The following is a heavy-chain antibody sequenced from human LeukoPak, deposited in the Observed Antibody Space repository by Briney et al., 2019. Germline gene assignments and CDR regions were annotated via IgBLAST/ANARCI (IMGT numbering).Heavy chain of an antibody. Sequence: HTGGSLRLSCAASGFTFSSYGMHWVRQAPGKGLEWVAFIRYDGSNKYYADSVKGRFTISRDNSKNTLYMQMNSLRTEDTAVYYCAKSYFMITQPPLGYWGQGTLVTVSS. D-gene: IGHD3-16*01. J-gene: IGHJ4*02. V-gene: IGHV3-30*02. CDR2: IRYDGSNK. CDR1: GFTFSSYG. CDR3: AKSYFMITQPPLGY.